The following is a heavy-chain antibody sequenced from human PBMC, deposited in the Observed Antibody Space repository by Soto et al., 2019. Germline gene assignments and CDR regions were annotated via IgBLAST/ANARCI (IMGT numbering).Heavy chain of an antibody. J-gene: IGHJ4*02. CDR3: ARSLLQGDF. V-gene: IGHV1-46*01. D-gene: IGHD2-21*01. CDR2: INPNGGST. CDR1: GCTFIHYY. Sequence: QVQLVQSGAEVKKPGASVKVSYKASGCTFIHYYIHWVRQAPGQGLEWMAIINPNGGSTNYAQKSQGSVAVTSDTSTSTVSMALNSLGSDDTAVYFRARSLLQGDFWGQGTPVTVSS.